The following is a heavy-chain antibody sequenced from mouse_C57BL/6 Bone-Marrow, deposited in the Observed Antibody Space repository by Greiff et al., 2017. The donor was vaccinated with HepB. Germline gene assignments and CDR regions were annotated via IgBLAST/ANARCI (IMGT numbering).Heavy chain of an antibody. CDR2: IYPGSGNT. Sequence: LVESGAELVRPGASVKLSCKASGYTFTDYYINWVKQRPGQGLEWIARIYPGSGNTYYNEKFKGKATLTAEKSSSTAYMQLSSLTSEDSAVYFCARELRSLDYWGQGTTLTVSS. CDR3: ARELRSLDY. D-gene: IGHD1-1*01. V-gene: IGHV1-76*01. CDR1: GYTFTDYY. J-gene: IGHJ2*01.